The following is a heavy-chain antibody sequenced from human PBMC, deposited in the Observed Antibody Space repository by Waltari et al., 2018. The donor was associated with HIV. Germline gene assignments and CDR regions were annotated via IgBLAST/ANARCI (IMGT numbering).Heavy chain of an antibody. CDR3: ARGSLYCSAGSCYPFSFDY. D-gene: IGHD2-15*01. CDR1: GGSFSGHY. CDR2: INHSGST. V-gene: IGHV4-34*01. J-gene: IGHJ4*02. Sequence: QVHLQQWGAGLLKPSETLSLTCAVYGGSFSGHYWNWIPQPPGKGLEWIGEINHSGSTNYNPSLWGRVSISMDTSKNQFSLKLTSVTAADTAVYYCARGSLYCSAGSCYPFSFDYWGQGILVAVSS.